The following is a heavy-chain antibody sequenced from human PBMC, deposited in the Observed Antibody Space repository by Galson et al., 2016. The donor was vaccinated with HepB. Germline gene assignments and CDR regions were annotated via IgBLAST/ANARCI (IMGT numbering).Heavy chain of an antibody. J-gene: IGHJ4*02. CDR3: ARGHVANGH. CDR1: GFTFTKFW. Sequence: SLRLSCAASGFTFTKFWMHWFRQVPGKGPVWIVRINSDDSDITYADSVKGRFTVSRDNAKNTVFLQMSSLRVEDTAVYYCARGHVANGHWGQGSMVIVSS. V-gene: IGHV3-74*03. CDR2: INSDDSDI. D-gene: IGHD2-21*01.